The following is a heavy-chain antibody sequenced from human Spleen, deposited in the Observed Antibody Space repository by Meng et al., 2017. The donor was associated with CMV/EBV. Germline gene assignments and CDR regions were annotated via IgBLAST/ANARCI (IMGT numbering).Heavy chain of an antibody. D-gene: IGHD3-16*01. J-gene: IGHJ5*02. V-gene: IGHV1-2*02. CDR1: GYTFTGYY. CDR2: INPNSGGT. Sequence: ASVKVSCKASGYTFTGYYMHWVRQAPGQGLEWMGWINPNSGGTNYAQKFQGRVTMTRNTSISTAYMELSSLRSEDTAVYYCARGRLGGSSNWFDPWGQGTLVTVSS. CDR3: ARGRLGGSSNWFDP.